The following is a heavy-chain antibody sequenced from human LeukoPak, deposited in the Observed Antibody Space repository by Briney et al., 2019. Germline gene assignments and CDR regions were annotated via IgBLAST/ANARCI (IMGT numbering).Heavy chain of an antibody. CDR2: IDPSDSYT. CDR1: GYSFTSYW. D-gene: IGHD3-3*01. J-gene: IGHJ5*02. Sequence: GESLRISCKGSGYSFTSYWISGVRQMPGKGLEWMGRIDPSDSYTNYSPSFQGHVTISADKSISTAYLQWSSLKASDTAMYYCARQPMEWNWFDPWGQGTLVTVSS. CDR3: ARQPMEWNWFDP. V-gene: IGHV5-10-1*01.